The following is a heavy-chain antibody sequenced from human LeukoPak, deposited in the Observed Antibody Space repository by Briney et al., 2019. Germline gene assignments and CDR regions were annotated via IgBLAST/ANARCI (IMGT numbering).Heavy chain of an antibody. V-gene: IGHV5-51*01. CDR1: GYSFPNYW. J-gene: IGHJ5*02. CDR3: ARERESGSSWFDP. Sequence: GESLKISCKASGYSFPNYWIGWVRQMPGKGLEWMAIIYPDNSDTRYSASFEGQVTISVDTSITTAYLPWSRLTASDTAMYYCARERESGSSWFDPWGQGTLVTVSS. D-gene: IGHD3-10*01. CDR2: IYPDNSDT.